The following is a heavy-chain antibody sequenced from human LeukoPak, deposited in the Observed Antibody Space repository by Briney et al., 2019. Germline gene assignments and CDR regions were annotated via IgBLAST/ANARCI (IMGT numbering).Heavy chain of an antibody. CDR2: IYYSGST. D-gene: IGHD6-19*01. Sequence: PSETLSLTCTVSGGSISSYYWSWIRQPPGKGLEWIGYIYYSGSTNYNPSLKSRVTISVDTSKNQFSLKLSSVTAADTAVYYCARQSSSGWYRVAFDIWGQGTMVTVSS. CDR1: GGSISSYY. CDR3: ARQSSSGWYRVAFDI. J-gene: IGHJ3*02. V-gene: IGHV4-59*08.